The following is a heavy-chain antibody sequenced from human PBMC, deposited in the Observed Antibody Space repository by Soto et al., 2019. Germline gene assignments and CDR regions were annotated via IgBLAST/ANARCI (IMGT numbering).Heavy chain of an antibody. CDR1: GYTFTSYY. J-gene: IGHJ4*02. CDR3: ATGRVARN. V-gene: IGHV1-46*01. Sequence: QVQLVQSGAEVKKPGASVNVSCKASGYTFTSYYMHWVRQAPGQGLEWMGIIYHSGGSTSYAQKFQGRVTMNRDTSTSTVYSELSSLRSEDTAVYYCATGRVARNWGQGTLVTVSS. CDR2: IYHSGGST. D-gene: IGHD5-12*01.